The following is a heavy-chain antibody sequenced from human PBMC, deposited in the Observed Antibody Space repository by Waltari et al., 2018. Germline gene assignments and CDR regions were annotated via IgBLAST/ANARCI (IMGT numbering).Heavy chain of an antibody. CDR3: ARESSGWIDY. Sequence: GYTFTSYYMHWVRQAPGQGLEWMGIINPSGGSTSYAQKFQGRVTMTRDTSTSTVYMELSSLRSEDTAVYYCARESSGWIDYWGQGTLVTVSS. CDR2: INPSGGST. CDR1: GYTFTSYY. D-gene: IGHD6-19*01. J-gene: IGHJ4*02. V-gene: IGHV1-46*01.